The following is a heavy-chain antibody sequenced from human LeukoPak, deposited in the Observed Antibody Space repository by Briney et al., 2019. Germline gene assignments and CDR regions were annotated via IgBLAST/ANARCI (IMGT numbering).Heavy chain of an antibody. D-gene: IGHD3-10*01. CDR1: GSTFSSNG. CDR2: IPYDGCNN. Sequence: EPGGSLRLSCAASGSTFSSNGIYWVRQAPGKGLEWVAFIPYDGCNNYYVDSVKGRFTISRDTSKNTLYLQMIRLRAEDTAVYYCAKESSASYYFDYWGQGTLVTVSS. V-gene: IGHV3-30*02. J-gene: IGHJ4*02. CDR3: AKESSASYYFDY.